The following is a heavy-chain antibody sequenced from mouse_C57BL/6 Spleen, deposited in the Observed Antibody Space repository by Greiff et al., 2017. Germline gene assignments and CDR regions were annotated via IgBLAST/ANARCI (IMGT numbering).Heavy chain of an antibody. D-gene: IGHD1-1*02. Sequence: VQLQQPGAELVKPGASVKVSCKASGYTFTSYWMHWVKQRPGQGLEWIGRIHPSDSDNNYNHKFKGKATLTVDKSSSTAYMQLSSLTSEDSAVYYGATYYDHGGFAYWGQGTLVTVSA. V-gene: IGHV1-74*01. CDR2: IHPSDSDN. CDR1: GYTFTSYW. CDR3: ATYYDHGGFAY. J-gene: IGHJ3*01.